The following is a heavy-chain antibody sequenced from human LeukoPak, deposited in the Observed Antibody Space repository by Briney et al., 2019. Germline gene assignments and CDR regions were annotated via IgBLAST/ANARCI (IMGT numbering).Heavy chain of an antibody. CDR2: IYYSGST. CDR3: ARVSSVAGTINWFDP. J-gene: IGHJ5*02. D-gene: IGHD6-19*01. V-gene: IGHV4-59*01. Sequence: SETLSLTCTVSGGSISSYYWSWIRQPPGKGLEWIGYIYYSGSTNYNPSLKSRVTISVDTSKNQFSLKLSSVTAADTAVYYCARVSSVAGTINWFDPWGQGTLVTVSS. CDR1: GGSISSYY.